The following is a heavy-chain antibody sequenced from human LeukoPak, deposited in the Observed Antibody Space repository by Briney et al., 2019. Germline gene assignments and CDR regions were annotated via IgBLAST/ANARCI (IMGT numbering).Heavy chain of an antibody. Sequence: SETLSLTCTVSGGSVSGGTYYWSWIRQPPGKGLEWIGYIYYSGSTNYSPSLKSRVTISVDTSKNQFSLKVSSVTAADTAVYYCARVGTLSYYYGMDVWGQGTTVTVSS. CDR3: ARVGTLSYYYGMDV. CDR1: GGSVSGGTYY. J-gene: IGHJ6*02. CDR2: IYYSGST. D-gene: IGHD7-27*01. V-gene: IGHV4-61*01.